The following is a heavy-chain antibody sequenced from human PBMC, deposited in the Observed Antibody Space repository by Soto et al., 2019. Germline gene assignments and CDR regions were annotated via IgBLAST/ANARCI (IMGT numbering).Heavy chain of an antibody. J-gene: IGHJ6*02. V-gene: IGHV3-23*01. CDR2: LSDSGGHT. CDR3: AKDSQSVSVSAARAYGMDV. CDR1: GFTFRSYA. D-gene: IGHD2-2*01. Sequence: PGGSLRLSCAGSGFTFRSYAMTWVRQAPGKGLEWVSTLSDSGGHTYYADSVKGRFTISRDNPKNTLYLQMNSLRAEDTAVYYCAKDSQSVSVSAARAYGMDVWGQGXTVTVSS.